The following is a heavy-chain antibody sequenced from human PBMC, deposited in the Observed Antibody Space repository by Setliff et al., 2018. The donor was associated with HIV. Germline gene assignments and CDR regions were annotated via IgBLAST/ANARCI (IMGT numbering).Heavy chain of an antibody. CDR1: GYTFTSYY. J-gene: IGHJ3*02. Sequence: ASVKVSCKASGYTFTSYYLHWVRQAPGQGLEWMGMINPSGGSASYAQKFQGRVTMSRDTSTSTVYMELSSLRSADTAVYYCARDYFDSSAYHYGFGAFDIWGQGTMVTVSS. D-gene: IGHD3-22*01. V-gene: IGHV1-46*01. CDR2: INPSGGSA. CDR3: ARDYFDSSAYHYGFGAFDI.